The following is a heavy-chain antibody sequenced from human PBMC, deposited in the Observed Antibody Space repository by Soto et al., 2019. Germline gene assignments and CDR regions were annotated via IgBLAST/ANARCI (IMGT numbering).Heavy chain of an antibody. CDR3: ARQQWLVRKFYFDY. J-gene: IGHJ4*02. V-gene: IGHV4-59*01. CDR1: GGSISSSY. D-gene: IGHD6-19*01. CDR2: FHDSGNT. Sequence: SETLSLTCTVFGGSISSSYWSWIRQPPGKGLEWIGYFHDSGNTNYNPSLKSRVIISVDMSTSQFSLKLASVTAADTAVYYCARQQWLVRKFYFDYWGQGTLVTVSS.